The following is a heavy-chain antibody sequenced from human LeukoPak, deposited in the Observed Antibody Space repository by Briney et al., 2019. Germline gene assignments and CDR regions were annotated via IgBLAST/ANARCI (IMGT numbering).Heavy chain of an antibody. D-gene: IGHD3-22*01. CDR2: IYHSGST. Sequence: SETLSLTCAVSGYSISSGYYWGWIRQPPGKGLEWIGSIYHSGSTYYNPSLESRVTISVDTSKNQFSLKLSSVTAADTAVYYCARGRGRAYYYDVTDYWGQGTLVTVSS. V-gene: IGHV4-38-2*01. J-gene: IGHJ4*02. CDR3: ARGRGRAYYYDVTDY. CDR1: GYSISSGYY.